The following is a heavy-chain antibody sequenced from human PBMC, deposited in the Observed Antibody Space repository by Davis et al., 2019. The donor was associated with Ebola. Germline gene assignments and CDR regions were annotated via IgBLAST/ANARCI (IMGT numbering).Heavy chain of an antibody. J-gene: IGHJ4*02. CDR1: GGSVSSHY. V-gene: IGHV4-59*02. CDR3: ARRWGTSYPYYFDF. D-gene: IGHD2/OR15-2a*01. Sequence: MPSETLSLTCTVSGGSVSSHYWSWIRQPPGKGLEWIGYIYYSGSTNYNPSLKSRVTISVDTSKNQFSLNLSSVTAADTAVYYCARRWGTSYPYYFDFWGQGTLVTVSS. CDR2: IYYSGST.